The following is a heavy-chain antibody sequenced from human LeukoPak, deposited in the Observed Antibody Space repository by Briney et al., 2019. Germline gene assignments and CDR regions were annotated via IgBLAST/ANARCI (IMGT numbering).Heavy chain of an antibody. CDR1: GFTFSSYW. CDR3: AREDYGDYFDY. CDR2: IKQDGSEK. V-gene: IGHV3-7*01. Sequence: GGSLRLSCAASGFTFSSYWMSWVRQAPGKGLEWVANIKQDGSEKYYVDSVKGRFTISRDNAKNSLYLQMDSLRAEDTAVYYCAREDYGDYFDYWGQGTLVTVSS. D-gene: IGHD4-17*01. J-gene: IGHJ4*02.